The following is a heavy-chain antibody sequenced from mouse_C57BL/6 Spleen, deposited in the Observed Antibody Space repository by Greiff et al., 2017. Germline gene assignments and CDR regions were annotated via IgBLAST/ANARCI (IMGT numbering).Heavy chain of an antibody. Sequence: QVQLQQSGAELMKPGASVKLSCKATGYTFTGYWIQWVKQRPGHGLEWIGRIVPRSGSTNYNEKFKGKATFTADKSSNAAYMQLSSLTTEDSAIYCCARVGLGRNGFDYWGQGTTLTVSS. J-gene: IGHJ2*01. CDR1: GYTFTGYW. CDR3: ARVGLGRNGFDY. V-gene: IGHV1-9*01. D-gene: IGHD4-1*01. CDR2: IVPRSGST.